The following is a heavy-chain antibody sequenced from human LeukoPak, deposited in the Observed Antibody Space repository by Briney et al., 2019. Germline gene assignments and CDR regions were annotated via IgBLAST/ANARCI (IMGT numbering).Heavy chain of an antibody. Sequence: PSETLSLTCTVSGGSISSGSYYWSWIRQPAGKGLEWIGRIYTSGSTNYNPSLKSRVTISVDTSKNQFSLKLSSVTAADTAVYYCARDDHYYGSGSYYCNWFDPWGQGTLVTVSS. CDR2: IYTSGST. J-gene: IGHJ5*02. CDR1: GGSISSGSYY. CDR3: ARDDHYYGSGSYYCNWFDP. V-gene: IGHV4-61*02. D-gene: IGHD3-10*01.